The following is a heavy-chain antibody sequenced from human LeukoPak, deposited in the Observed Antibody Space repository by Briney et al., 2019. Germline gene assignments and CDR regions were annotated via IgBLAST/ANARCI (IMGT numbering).Heavy chain of an antibody. CDR3: AKVRTGHYFDY. Sequence: GGSLRLSCAASGFTFNSYVMSWVRQAPGKGLEWVSVVSNSGGSTYYADSVKGRFTISRDNSKNTVYLQMNSLRAEDTAVYYCAKVRTGHYFDYWGQGTLVTVSS. J-gene: IGHJ4*02. V-gene: IGHV3-23*01. CDR1: GFTFNSYV. D-gene: IGHD1-1*01. CDR2: VSNSGGST.